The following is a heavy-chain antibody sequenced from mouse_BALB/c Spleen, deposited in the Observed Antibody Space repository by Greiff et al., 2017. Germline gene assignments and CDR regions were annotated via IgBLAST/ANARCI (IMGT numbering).Heavy chain of an antibody. CDR1: GFTFSSFG. CDR2: ISSGSSTI. CDR3: ARTPPYYGPAMDY. D-gene: IGHD1-1*01. J-gene: IGHJ4*01. Sequence: EVMLVESGGGLVQPGGSRKLSCAASGFTFSSFGMHWVRQAPEKGLEWVAYISSGSSTIYYADTVKGRFTISRDNPKNTLFLQMTSLRSEDTAMYYCARTPPYYGPAMDYWGQGTSVTVSS. V-gene: IGHV5-17*02.